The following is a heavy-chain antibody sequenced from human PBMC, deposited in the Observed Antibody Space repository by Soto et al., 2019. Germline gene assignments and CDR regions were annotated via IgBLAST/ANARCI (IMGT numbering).Heavy chain of an antibody. CDR3: ARTRRYCSSTSCYAYYYYYYGMDV. Sequence: SETLSLTCTVSGGSISSSSYYWGWIRQPPGKGLEWIGSIYYSGYTYYNPSLKSRVTISVDTSKNQFSLKLSSVTAADTATYYCARTRRYCSSTSCYAYYYYYYGMDVWGQGTTVTVSS. V-gene: IGHV4-39*01. CDR1: GGSISSSSYY. CDR2: IYYSGYT. J-gene: IGHJ6*02. D-gene: IGHD2-2*01.